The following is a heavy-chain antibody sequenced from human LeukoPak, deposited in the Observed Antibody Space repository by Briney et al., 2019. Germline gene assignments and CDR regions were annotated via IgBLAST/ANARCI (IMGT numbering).Heavy chain of an antibody. Sequence: SGTLSLTCTVSGGSISSYYWSWIRQPAGKGLEWIGRIYTSGSTNYNPSLKSRVTMSVDTSKNQFSLKLSSVTAADTAVYYCARDPALSCSGGCCYLWGQGTLVTVS. CDR3: ARDPALSCSGGCCYL. J-gene: IGHJ4*02. D-gene: IGHD2-15*01. CDR1: GGSISSYY. CDR2: IYTSGST. V-gene: IGHV4-4*07.